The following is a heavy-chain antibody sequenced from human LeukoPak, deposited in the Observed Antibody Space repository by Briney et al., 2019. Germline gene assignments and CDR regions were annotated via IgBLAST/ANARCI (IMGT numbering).Heavy chain of an antibody. CDR2: ISGSGGAGT. J-gene: IGHJ6*02. D-gene: IGHD1-26*01. CDR3: VKDRGGSPFYGMDV. V-gene: IGHV3-23*01. Sequence: SGGPLRLSCAGSGFTFSSYAMSWVRQAPGKGLEWVSTISGSGGAGTYYADSVKGRFTVSRDNSRNTLYLPMNGLRAEDTAVYYCVKDRGGSPFYGMDVWGQGTTVTVSS. CDR1: GFTFSSYA.